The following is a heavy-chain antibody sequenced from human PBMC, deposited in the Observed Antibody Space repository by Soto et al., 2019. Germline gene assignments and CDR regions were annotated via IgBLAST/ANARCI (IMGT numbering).Heavy chain of an antibody. CDR1: GGSISSYY. CDR3: ARPYGSGWYGAFDI. CDR2: IYYSGST. J-gene: IGHJ3*02. Sequence: QVQLQESGPGLVKPSETLSLTCTVSGGSISSYYWSWIRQPPGKGLEWIGYIYYSGSTNYNPSLKSRVTISVDTSKNQSSLKLSSVTAADTAVYYCARPYGSGWYGAFDIWGQVTMVTVSS. V-gene: IGHV4-59*01. D-gene: IGHD6-19*01.